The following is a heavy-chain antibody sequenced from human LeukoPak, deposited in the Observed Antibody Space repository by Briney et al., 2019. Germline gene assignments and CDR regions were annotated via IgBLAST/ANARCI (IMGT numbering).Heavy chain of an antibody. D-gene: IGHD3-10*01. CDR2: IYYSGST. CDR3: ASLEGRLVREIDY. V-gene: IGHV4-34*01. Sequence: PSETLSLTCAVYGGSFSDYYWGWIRQPPGKGLEWIGSIYYSGSTYYNPSLKSRVTISVDTSKNQFSLKLSSVTAADTAVYYCASLEGRLVREIDYWGQGTLVTVSS. CDR1: GGSFSDYY. J-gene: IGHJ4*02.